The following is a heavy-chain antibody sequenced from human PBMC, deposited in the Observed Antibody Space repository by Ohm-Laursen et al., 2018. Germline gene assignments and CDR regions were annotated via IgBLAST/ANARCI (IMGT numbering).Heavy chain of an antibody. CDR1: GFTFNTFT. V-gene: IGHV3-48*01. CDR3: ARERGGSYFDS. D-gene: IGHD1-26*01. Sequence: LSLTCAASGFTFNTFTMNWVRQAPGKGLEWVSYINSRSSTMNYADSVKGRFAVSRDNARFSLYLQMNSLRVEDTAVYYCARERGGSYFDSWGQGTLVTVSS. J-gene: IGHJ4*02. CDR2: INSRSSTM.